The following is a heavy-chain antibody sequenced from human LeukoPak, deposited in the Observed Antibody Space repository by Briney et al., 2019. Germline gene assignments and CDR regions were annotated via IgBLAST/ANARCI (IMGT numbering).Heavy chain of an antibody. CDR2: IDRNGDST. CDR3: VSQVGDFAPYYHYGLDV. Sequence: GGSLRLSCAASGFTFDDYGMSWVRQAPGKGLEWVSGIDRNGDSTGYADSVEGRFTISRDNAKNSLYLQMNSLRDEDTARYYCVSQVGDFAPYYHYGLDVWGRGTTVTVSS. J-gene: IGHJ6*02. V-gene: IGHV3-20*04. CDR1: GFTFDDYG. D-gene: IGHD3-16*01.